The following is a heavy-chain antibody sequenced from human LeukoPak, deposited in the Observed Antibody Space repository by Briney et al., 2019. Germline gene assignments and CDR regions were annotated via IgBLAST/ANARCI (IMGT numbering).Heavy chain of an antibody. CDR2: IYYSGST. CDR3: ARGRRSGSYEKDAFDI. D-gene: IGHD1-26*01. Sequence: SETLSLTCTVSGGSISSYYWSWIRQPPGKGLEWIGYIYYSGSTNYNPSLKSRVTISVDTSKNQFSLKLSSVTAADTAVYYCARGRRSGSYEKDAFDIWGQGTMVTVSS. CDR1: GGSISSYY. J-gene: IGHJ3*02. V-gene: IGHV4-59*01.